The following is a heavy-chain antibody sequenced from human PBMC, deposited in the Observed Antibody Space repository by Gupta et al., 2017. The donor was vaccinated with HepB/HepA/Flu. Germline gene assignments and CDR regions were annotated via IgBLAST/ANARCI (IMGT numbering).Heavy chain of an antibody. J-gene: IGHJ4*02. CDR3: ARGFGILSVTAIPRPFDY. Sequence: QVQLQESGPGLVQPSGTLSITCAVSGGSVRHSNLWSWVRQPPGKGLEWIGEIYHSGSTNDNPSLNSRVTISVDKSKNQFSLKLSSVTAADTALYYCARGFGILSVTAIPRPFDYWGQGTLVTVSS. CDR1: GGSVRHSNL. D-gene: IGHD2-21*02. CDR2: IYHSGST. V-gene: IGHV4-4*02.